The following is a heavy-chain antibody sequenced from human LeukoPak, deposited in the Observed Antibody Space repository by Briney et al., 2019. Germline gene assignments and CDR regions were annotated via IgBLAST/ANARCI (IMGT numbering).Heavy chain of an antibody. D-gene: IGHD3-3*01. Sequence: GESLKISCKASGYSFDYYWIAWVRQLPGKGLEWMGIIYPDDSDSTYSPSFQGQVTISVDKSINTAYLQWSSLKASNTAIYYCARVGSVTNFGVVSYYFDYWGQGTLVTVSS. CDR2: IYPDDSDS. CDR1: GYSFDYYW. CDR3: ARVGSVTNFGVVSYYFDY. V-gene: IGHV5-51*01. J-gene: IGHJ4*02.